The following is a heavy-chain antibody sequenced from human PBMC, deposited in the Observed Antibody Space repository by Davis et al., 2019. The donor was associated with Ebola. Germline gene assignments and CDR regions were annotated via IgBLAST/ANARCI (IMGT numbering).Heavy chain of an antibody. D-gene: IGHD3-22*01. V-gene: IGHV3-30*04. CDR2: ISYDGIQK. J-gene: IGHJ4*02. CDR3: ARDMGGNHFDTSLDY. CDR1: KFSFSRYA. Sequence: PGGSLRLSCAASKFSFSRYALHWVRQAPGKGLEWVSLISYDGIQKYYADSVKGRFTISRDNSKNTLYLQMISLRVEDTAVYYCARDMGGNHFDTSLDYWGQGTLVTVSS.